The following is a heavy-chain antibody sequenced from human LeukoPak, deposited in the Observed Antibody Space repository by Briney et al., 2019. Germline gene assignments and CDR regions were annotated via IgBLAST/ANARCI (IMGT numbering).Heavy chain of an antibody. Sequence: PSGTLSLTCTVPGGSISSYYWSWIRQPPGEGLEWIGHIYHSRSTNYNPSLKSRVTISVDTSKNQFSLKLSSVTAADTAVYYCARVAYCTNGGCYAGVAYYFDYWGQGTLVTVSS. J-gene: IGHJ4*02. D-gene: IGHD2-8*01. CDR2: IYHSRST. CDR3: ARVAYCTNGGCYAGVAYYFDY. V-gene: IGHV4-59*01. CDR1: GGSISSYY.